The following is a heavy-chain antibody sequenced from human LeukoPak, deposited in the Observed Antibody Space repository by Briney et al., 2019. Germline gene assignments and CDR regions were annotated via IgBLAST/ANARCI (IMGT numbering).Heavy chain of an antibody. CDR1: GFTFSRYG. CDR2: ISYDGSNK. V-gene: IGHV3-30*19. J-gene: IGHJ4*02. Sequence: GGSLRLSCAASGFTFSRYGMDWVRQAPGKGLEWVAAISYDGSNKNYADSVKGRFTISRDNSKNTLYLQMNSLRAEDTAVYYCARGVRIAVAGYIDYWGQGTLVTVSS. D-gene: IGHD6-19*01. CDR3: ARGVRIAVAGYIDY.